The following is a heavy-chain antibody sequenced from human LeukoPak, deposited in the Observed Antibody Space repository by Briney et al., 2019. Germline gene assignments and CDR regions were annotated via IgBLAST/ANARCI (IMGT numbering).Heavy chain of an antibody. V-gene: IGHV1-18*01. Sequence: ASVKVSCKASGYSFTSYGIRWVRQAPGQGLEWMGWISVSNGNTKYAQKFQGRVTMTTDTSTSTVYMELRSLRSDDTAVYYCARDITLVRGLGDAFDIWGQGTMVTVSS. CDR2: ISVSNGNT. J-gene: IGHJ3*02. D-gene: IGHD3-10*01. CDR1: GYSFTSYG. CDR3: ARDITLVRGLGDAFDI.